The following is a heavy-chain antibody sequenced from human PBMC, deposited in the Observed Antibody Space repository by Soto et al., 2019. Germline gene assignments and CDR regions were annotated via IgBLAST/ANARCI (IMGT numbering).Heavy chain of an antibody. Sequence: QVPLVESGGGVVQPGRSLRLACAASGFIFSGYGRHWVRQAPGKGLEWVALISYDGSNKYYADSVKGRFTISRDNSKNTVYLQVNSLRAEDTAVYYCAKDWRRRGGYDSYFDYWGQGALVTVSS. CDR1: GFIFSGYG. CDR2: ISYDGSNK. CDR3: AKDWRRRGGYDSYFDY. D-gene: IGHD5-12*01. J-gene: IGHJ4*02. V-gene: IGHV3-30*18.